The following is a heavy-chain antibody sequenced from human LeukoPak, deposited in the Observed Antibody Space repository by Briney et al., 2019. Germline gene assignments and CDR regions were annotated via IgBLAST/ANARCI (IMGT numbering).Heavy chain of an antibody. J-gene: IGHJ4*02. V-gene: IGHV3-23*01. CDR3: ASSDSNSPWEPSYYFDY. CDR1: GFTFSTYA. CDR2: ISGGGGST. D-gene: IGHD1-26*01. Sequence: QAGGSLRLSCAASGFTFSTYAMSWVRQAPGKGLEWVSGISGGGGSTYYADSVKGRFTISRDNAKNSLYLQMNSLRAEDTAVYYCASSDSNSPWEPSYYFDYWGQGTLVTVSS.